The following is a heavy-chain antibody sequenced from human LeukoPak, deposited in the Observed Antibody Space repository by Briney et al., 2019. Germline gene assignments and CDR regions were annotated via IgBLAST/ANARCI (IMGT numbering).Heavy chain of an antibody. CDR2: MNPNSGNT. D-gene: IGHD3-10*01. V-gene: IGHV1-8*01. Sequence: ASVKVSCKASGYTFTSYDINWVRQAPGQGLEWMGWMNPNSGNTGYAQKFQGRVTMTRNTSISTAYMELSSLRSEDTAVYYCARAAGKGSGSYSIKYYYYYMDVWGKGTTVTVSS. J-gene: IGHJ6*03. CDR3: ARAAGKGSGSYSIKYYYYYMDV. CDR1: GYTFTSYD.